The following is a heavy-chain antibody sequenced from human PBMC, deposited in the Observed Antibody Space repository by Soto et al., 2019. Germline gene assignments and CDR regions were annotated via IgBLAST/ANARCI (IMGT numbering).Heavy chain of an antibody. CDR3: ARYNFGDYFDY. J-gene: IGHJ4*02. V-gene: IGHV4-59*01. Sequence: SETLSLTCTVSGGSISSYYWSWIRQPPGKGLEWIGYIYYSGSTNYNPSLKSRVTISVDTSKNQFSLKLSSVTAADTAVYYCARYNFGDYFDYWGQGTLVTVSS. CDR2: IYYSGST. CDR1: GGSISSYY. D-gene: IGHD1-1*01.